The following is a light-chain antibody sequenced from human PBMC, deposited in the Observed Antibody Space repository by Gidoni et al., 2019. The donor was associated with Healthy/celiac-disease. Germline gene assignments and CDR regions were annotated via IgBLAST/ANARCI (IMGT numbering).Light chain of an antibody. Sequence: DSVLTHSPGTLSLSPGERATLSCRPSQSVSSSYLAWYQQKPGQAPRRLIYGASSMATGIPDRFSGSGSGTDFTLTISRLEPEDFAVYYCQQYGSSPSTFXGXTKVEIK. V-gene: IGKV3-20*01. J-gene: IGKJ4*02. CDR1: QSVSSSY. CDR3: QQYGSSPST. CDR2: GAS.